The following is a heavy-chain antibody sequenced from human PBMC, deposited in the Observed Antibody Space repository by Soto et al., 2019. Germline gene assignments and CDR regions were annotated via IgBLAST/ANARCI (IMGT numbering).Heavy chain of an antibody. J-gene: IGHJ4*02. Sequence: ASVRVSCKASGYTFTSYGISWVRQAPGQGLEWMGWISAYNGNTNYAQKLQGRVTMTTDTSTSTAYMELRSLRSDDTAVYYCAAGRRVAFYDFWRVTSHPPGYYFDYWGQGTLVTVSS. V-gene: IGHV1-18*01. D-gene: IGHD3-3*01. CDR3: AAGRRVAFYDFWRVTSHPPGYYFDY. CDR1: GYTFTSYG. CDR2: ISAYNGNT.